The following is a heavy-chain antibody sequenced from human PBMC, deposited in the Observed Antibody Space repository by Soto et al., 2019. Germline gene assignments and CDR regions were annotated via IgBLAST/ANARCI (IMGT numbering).Heavy chain of an antibody. J-gene: IGHJ6*04. V-gene: IGHV1-46*03. CDR3: ALGLGV. CDR2: VNPSDNSR. Sequence: ASVKVSCKASGYTFTSYYMHWVRQAPGQGLEWMGMVNPSDNSRNYAQKFQGRVSMTRDTSTSTVYMELSSLTSEDTAVYYCALGLGVWGKGTTVTVSS. CDR1: GYTFTSYY.